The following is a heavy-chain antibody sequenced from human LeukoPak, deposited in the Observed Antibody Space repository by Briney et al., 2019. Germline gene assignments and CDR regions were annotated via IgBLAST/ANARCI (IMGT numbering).Heavy chain of an antibody. Sequence: GGSLRLSCAASGFTFSNAWMSWVRQAPGRGLEWVSIIYGAANTYYADSVKGRFTISRDNSKNTLYLQMNSLRAEDTAVYYCARAQWLATFDSWGQGTLVTVSS. CDR2: IYGAANT. D-gene: IGHD6-19*01. V-gene: IGHV3-53*01. J-gene: IGHJ4*02. CDR3: ARAQWLATFDS. CDR1: GFTFSNAW.